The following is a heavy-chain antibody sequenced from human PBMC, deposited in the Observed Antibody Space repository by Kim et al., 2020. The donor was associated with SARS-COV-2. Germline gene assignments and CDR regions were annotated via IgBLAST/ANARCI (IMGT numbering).Heavy chain of an antibody. V-gene: IGHV3-23*01. D-gene: IGHD5-18*01. Sequence: GGSLRLSCAASGFTFGIYAMTWARQAPGKGLEWVSTLNYDGDNTYYADSVKGRFTISRDISKNTLHLQMNSLRPEDTAVYYCAKLQGPIIHRWFFQYWG. CDR2: LNYDGDNT. CDR3: AKLQGPIIHRWFFQY. J-gene: IGHJ1*01. CDR1: GFTFGIYA.